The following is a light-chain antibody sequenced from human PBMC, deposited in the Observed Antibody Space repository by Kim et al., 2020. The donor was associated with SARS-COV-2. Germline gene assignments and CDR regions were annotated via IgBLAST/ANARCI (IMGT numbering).Light chain of an antibody. Sequence: PGKTARMTCGGNDVGGKSVHWDQQKPGQAPVLIIYDDGDRPSGIPERFSGSNSANTATLTISRVEAGDEADYYCQVWDSDSDHAVFGGGTQLTVL. J-gene: IGLJ2*01. V-gene: IGLV3-21*03. CDR2: DDG. CDR3: QVWDSDSDHAV. CDR1: DVGGKS.